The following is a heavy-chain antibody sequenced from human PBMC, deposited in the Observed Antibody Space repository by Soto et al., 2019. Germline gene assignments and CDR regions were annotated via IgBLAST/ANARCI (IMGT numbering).Heavy chain of an antibody. CDR2: IYWDDDP. D-gene: IGHD3-10*01. Sequence: QITLRESGPSLVKPTQTLTLTCTFSGFSLSTYGVGVGWVRQPPGKALEWLVLIYWDDDPPYSPSLKTRLTITKDTSKSQVVLTMTNMDPVDTATYYSAHNTLPLAELDYSDYWGQEILVTVSS. CDR3: AHNTLPLAELDYSDY. V-gene: IGHV2-5*02. CDR1: GFSLSTYGVG. J-gene: IGHJ4*02.